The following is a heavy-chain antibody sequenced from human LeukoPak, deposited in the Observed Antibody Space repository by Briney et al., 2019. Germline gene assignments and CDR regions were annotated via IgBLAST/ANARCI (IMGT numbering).Heavy chain of an antibody. Sequence: PGGSLRLSCAASGFTFIDYYMSWIRQAPGKGLEWVSYISSSGRTIYYADSVKGRFTISRDNAKNSLSLQMNSLRAEDTAMYYCARIGSTGYYPFYYYYMDVWGKGTTVTVSS. V-gene: IGHV3-11*01. CDR2: ISSSGRTI. CDR3: ARIGSTGYYPFYYYYMDV. CDR1: GFTFIDYY. J-gene: IGHJ6*03. D-gene: IGHD3-9*01.